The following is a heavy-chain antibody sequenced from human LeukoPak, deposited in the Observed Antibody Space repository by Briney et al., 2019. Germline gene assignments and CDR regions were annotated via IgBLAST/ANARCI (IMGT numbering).Heavy chain of an antibody. CDR2: IGGIGGYI. V-gene: IGHV3-21*01. J-gene: IGHJ4*02. CDR1: GFTYLDHS. CDR3: VRDLD. Sequence: GGALRLSCAASGFTYLDHSLHWLRQARGRGLEWVSSIGGIGGYIYYADSVKGRFTISRDNAKNALYLQMNNLRAEDTAVSYCVRDLDWGQGTLVTVSS.